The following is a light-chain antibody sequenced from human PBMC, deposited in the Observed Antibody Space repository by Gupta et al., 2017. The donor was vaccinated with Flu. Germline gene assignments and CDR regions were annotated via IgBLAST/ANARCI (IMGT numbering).Light chain of an antibody. Sequence: DIVMTQTPLPSPVTLGQPASISCRSSQSRGHSDGNNYLSWIQQRPGQPPRLLIYKSSNRGSGVPDRFSGSGAGTDFTLKISRVEAEDVGVYYCKQEKQFPCTFGQGTKVEIK. CDR2: KSS. V-gene: IGKV2-24*01. J-gene: IGKJ2*02. CDR1: QSRGHSDGNNY. CDR3: KQEKQFPCT.